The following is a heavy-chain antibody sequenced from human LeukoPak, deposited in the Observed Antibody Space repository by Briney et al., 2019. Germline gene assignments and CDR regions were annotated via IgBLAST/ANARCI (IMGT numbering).Heavy chain of an antibody. V-gene: IGHV1-2*02. D-gene: IGHD1-26*01. CDR1: GYTFTSYG. J-gene: IGHJ4*02. CDR3: ARVKGGLYYLSSSFNY. Sequence: GASVKVSCKASGYTFTSYGISWVRQAPGQGLEWMGWINPNSGGTNYAQRFQGRVTMTRDTSINTAYMELSRLRSDDTAVYYCARVKGGLYYLSSSFNYWGQGTLVTVSS. CDR2: INPNSGGT.